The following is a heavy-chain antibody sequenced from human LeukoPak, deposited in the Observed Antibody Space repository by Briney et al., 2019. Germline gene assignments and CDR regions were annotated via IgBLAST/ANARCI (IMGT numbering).Heavy chain of an antibody. D-gene: IGHD4-23*01. Sequence: GGSLRRSCAASGFTFSNYLMHCVRQAPGKGLEWVAVIWYDGSNKYYADSVKGRFTISRDNSKNTLYLQMNSLRAEDTAVYYCARDDYGGKPDIWGRGTVVSVSS. CDR1: GFTFSNYL. CDR3: ARDDYGGKPDI. J-gene: IGHJ3*02. V-gene: IGHV3-33*01. CDR2: IWYDGSNK.